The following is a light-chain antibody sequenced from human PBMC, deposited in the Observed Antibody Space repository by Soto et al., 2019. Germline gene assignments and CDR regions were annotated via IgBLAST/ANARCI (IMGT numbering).Light chain of an antibody. J-gene: IGKJ5*01. Sequence: EVVMTQPPATLPVSPGERYTVSCRASQSVLTYVAWYQQKPGQAPRLXXYGASTRATGVPARFSGSGSGTEFTLSIRRLQSEDSAVYYCHQYNSWPPHTFGQGTRLEIK. CDR2: GAS. CDR1: QSVLTY. CDR3: HQYNSWPPHT. V-gene: IGKV3-15*01.